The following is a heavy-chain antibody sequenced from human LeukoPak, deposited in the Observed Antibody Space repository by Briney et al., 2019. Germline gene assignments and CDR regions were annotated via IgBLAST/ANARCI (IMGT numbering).Heavy chain of an antibody. CDR2: ISYDGSNK. V-gene: IGHV3-30*04. D-gene: IGHD5-24*01. CDR3: VRTPRIPRLQHYFDY. Sequence: PGGCLRLSCAASGFTFSSYAMDSVRQAPGKGLEWVALISYDGSNKYYADSVKHRFTISIENSKNTLYLQMNRLRAEDTAVYYCVRTPRIPRLQHYFDYWGQGTLVTVSS. CDR1: GFTFSSYA. J-gene: IGHJ4*02.